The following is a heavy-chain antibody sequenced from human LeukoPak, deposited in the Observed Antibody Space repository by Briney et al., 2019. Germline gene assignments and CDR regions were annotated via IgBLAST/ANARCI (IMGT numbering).Heavy chain of an antibody. J-gene: IGHJ5*02. V-gene: IGHV3-7*01. D-gene: IGHD2-15*01. Sequence: GSLRLSCAASGFTFSSYWMSWVRQAPGKGLEWVANIKQDGSEKYYVDSVKGRFTISRDNSKNTLYLQMNSLRAEDTAVYYCAREGSEVVVAARDNWFDPWGQGTLVTVSS. CDR1: GFTFSSYW. CDR3: AREGSEVVVAARDNWFDP. CDR2: IKQDGSEK.